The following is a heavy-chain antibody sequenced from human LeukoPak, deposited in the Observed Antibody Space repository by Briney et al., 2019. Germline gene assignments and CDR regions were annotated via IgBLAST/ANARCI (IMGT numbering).Heavy chain of an antibody. CDR2: INPNSGGT. CDR3: ARGFGPDF. CDR1: GYTFTGYY. V-gene: IGHV1-2*02. Sequence: GESLKISCKASGYTFTGYYMHWVRQAPGQGLEWMGWINPNSGGTNYAQKFQGRVTMTRDTSISTAYMELSRLRSEDTAVYYCARGFGPDFWGQGSLVTVSS. J-gene: IGHJ4*02. D-gene: IGHD3-3*01.